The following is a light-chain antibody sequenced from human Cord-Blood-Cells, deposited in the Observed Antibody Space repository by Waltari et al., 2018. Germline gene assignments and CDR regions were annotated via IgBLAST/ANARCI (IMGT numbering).Light chain of an antibody. CDR3: QQYDNLPPYT. CDR2: DAS. CDR1: QDISNY. V-gene: IGKV1-33*01. J-gene: IGKJ2*01. Sequence: DIQMTQSPSSLSASVGDRVTITCQASQDISNYLNWHQQKPGKAPKLLIYDASNLETGVPSRFSGSGSGTDFTFTISSLQPEDIATYYCQQYDNLPPYTFGQGTKLGIK.